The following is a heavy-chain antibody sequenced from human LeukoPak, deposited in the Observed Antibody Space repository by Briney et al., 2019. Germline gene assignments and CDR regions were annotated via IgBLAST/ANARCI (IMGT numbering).Heavy chain of an antibody. V-gene: IGHV4-38-2*02. CDR3: ARDVADNYYDSSGYFDY. D-gene: IGHD3-22*01. Sequence: PSETLSLTCTVSGYSISSGYYWGWIRQPPGKGLEWIGSFYDSGNTYYNPSLKSRVTISVDTSKNQFSLKVRSVTAADTAVYYCARDVADNYYDSSGYFDYWGQGTLVTVSS. CDR2: FYDSGNT. J-gene: IGHJ4*02. CDR1: GYSISSGYY.